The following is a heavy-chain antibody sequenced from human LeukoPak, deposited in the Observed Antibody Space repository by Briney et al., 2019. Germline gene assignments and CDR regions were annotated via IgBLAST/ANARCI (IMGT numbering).Heavy chain of an antibody. D-gene: IGHD1-26*01. CDR1: GFTFSDYG. V-gene: IGHV3-30*03. J-gene: IGHJ4*02. CDR3: ARDWGELGSY. CDR2: ISYDGSNK. Sequence: PGGSLRLSCAASGFTFSDYGMHWVRQAPGKGLEWVALISYDGSNKYYADSVKGRFTISRDTSKNTLHLQMDSLRVEDTAMYYCARDWGELGSYWGQGILVTVSS.